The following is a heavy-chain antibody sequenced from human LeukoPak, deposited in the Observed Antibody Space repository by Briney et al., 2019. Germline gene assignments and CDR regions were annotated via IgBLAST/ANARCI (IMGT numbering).Heavy chain of an antibody. D-gene: IGHD2-15*01. CDR2: IIPIFGTA. CDR3: ARCYRSLYYYYGMDV. Sequence: SVKVSCKASGGTFSSYAISWVRQAPGQGLEWMGGIIPIFGTANYAQKFQGRVKITADESTSTAYMELSSLRSEDTAVYYCARCYRSLYYYYGMDVWGQGTTVTVSS. CDR1: GGTFSSYA. J-gene: IGHJ6*02. V-gene: IGHV1-69*13.